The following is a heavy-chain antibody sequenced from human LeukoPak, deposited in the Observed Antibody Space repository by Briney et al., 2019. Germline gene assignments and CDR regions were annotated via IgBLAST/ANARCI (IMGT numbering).Heavy chain of an antibody. D-gene: IGHD3-3*01. CDR3: AKEAAIFGVVSDYMDV. Sequence: GGSLRLSCAASGFTFSSYGMHWVRQAPGKGLEWVAFIRYDGSNKYYADSVKGRFTISRDNSKNTLYLQMNSLRAEDTAVYYCAKEAAIFGVVSDYMDVWGKGTTVTVSS. CDR2: IRYDGSNK. V-gene: IGHV3-30*02. CDR1: GFTFSSYG. J-gene: IGHJ6*03.